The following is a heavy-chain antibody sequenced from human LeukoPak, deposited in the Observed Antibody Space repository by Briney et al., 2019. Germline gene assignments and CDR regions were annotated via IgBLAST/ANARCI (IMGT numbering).Heavy chain of an antibody. D-gene: IGHD2-15*01. CDR3: ARGPTYFNGCGCYPCQH. J-gene: IGHJ1*01. Sequence: SETLPLICTGCGGSFSGYYWSCSRQPPGKGLEWIGEINHSGSTNYNPSLKSRVTISVDTSKNQFSLKLSSVTAADTAVYYCARGPTYFNGCGCYPCQHWGQGTLVTVSS. V-gene: IGHV4-34*01. CDR1: GGSFSGYY. CDR2: INHSGST.